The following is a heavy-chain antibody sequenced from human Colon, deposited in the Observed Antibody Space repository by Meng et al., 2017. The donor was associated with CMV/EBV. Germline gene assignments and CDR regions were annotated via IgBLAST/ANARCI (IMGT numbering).Heavy chain of an antibody. V-gene: IGHV4-39*07. CDR3: ARRGTGAYDSVRAFDI. CDR2: VYYSGST. D-gene: IGHD5-12*01. Sequence: SETLSLTCTVSGDSVSSNPYYWDWIRRPPGQGLEWIGTVYYSGSTFYNPSLRSRVTISVDTSKSQFSLKLTSVTAADTAVYYCARRGTGAYDSVRAFDIWGQGTMVTVSS. CDR1: GDSVSSNPYY. J-gene: IGHJ3*02.